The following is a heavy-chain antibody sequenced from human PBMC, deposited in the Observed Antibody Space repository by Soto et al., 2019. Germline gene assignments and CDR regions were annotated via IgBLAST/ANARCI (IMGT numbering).Heavy chain of an antibody. J-gene: IGHJ5*02. CDR3: ARGDGWLRYTFDP. V-gene: IGHV4-61*01. D-gene: IGHD5-12*01. Sequence: PSETLSLKCIVSGGSVSSGSYYWSWIRQPPGKGLEWIGYIYYSGSTNYNPSLRSRVTISVDTSKNQFSLKLSSVTAADTAVYYCARGDGWLRYTFDPWGQGTLVTVSS. CDR2: IYYSGST. CDR1: GGSVSSGSYY.